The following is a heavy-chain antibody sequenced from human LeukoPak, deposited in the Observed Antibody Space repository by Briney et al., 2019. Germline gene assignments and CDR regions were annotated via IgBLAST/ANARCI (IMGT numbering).Heavy chain of an antibody. CDR2: IRQDASET. Sequence: GGSLRLSCAASGFIVSNYCMGWVRQAPGKGLEWVAYIRQDASETYYVDSVRGRFSISRDNAKNSLFLQMNSLGAEDTAVYYCATDPSGPSDSSGWYYFDNWGQGTLVTVSS. V-gene: IGHV3-7*01. J-gene: IGHJ4*02. CDR3: ATDPSGPSDSSGWYYFDN. D-gene: IGHD6-19*01. CDR1: GFIVSNYC.